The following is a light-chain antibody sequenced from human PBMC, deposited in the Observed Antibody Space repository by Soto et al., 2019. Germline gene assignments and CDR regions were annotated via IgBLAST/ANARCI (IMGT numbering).Light chain of an antibody. CDR2: KAS. CDR3: QQYNNYGS. CDR1: QTINNW. Sequence: DIQMTQSPSTLSASVGDRVTITCRASQTINNWLAWYQQKPGKAPKLLIYKASSLESGVPSRFSGSGSGTEFTLTISSLQPDDFATYYCQQYNNYGSFGPGTKVDIK. J-gene: IGKJ3*01. V-gene: IGKV1-5*03.